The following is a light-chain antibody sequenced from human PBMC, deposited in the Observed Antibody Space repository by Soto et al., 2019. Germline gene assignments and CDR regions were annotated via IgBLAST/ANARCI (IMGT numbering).Light chain of an antibody. J-gene: IGKJ5*01. CDR1: QSVGSD. CDR3: HQYKSWPPFT. CDR2: DTS. V-gene: IGKV3-15*01. Sequence: EIVMTQSPATLSVSPGERATLSCRASQSVGSDLAWYQQKPGQAPRLLIYDTSTRATGVPARFSGSGSGTEFTLTISSLQSEDLAIYYCHQYKSWPPFTFGQGTRLEIK.